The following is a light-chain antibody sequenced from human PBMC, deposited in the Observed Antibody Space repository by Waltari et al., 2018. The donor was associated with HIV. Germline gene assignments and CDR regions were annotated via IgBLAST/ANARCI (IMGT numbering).Light chain of an antibody. CDR1: ASPTPY. V-gene: IGLV3-25*03. CDR2: KNT. J-gene: IGLJ1*01. CDR3: LSADSSGTYV. Sequence: SSELTQPPSVSVSPGQTARITCSGDASPTPYPHWFQQKPGQAPLVVIHKNTERPSGIPERFSASRSGTTVTLTISGVQTDDEADYYCLSADSSGTYVFGPGTTVTVL.